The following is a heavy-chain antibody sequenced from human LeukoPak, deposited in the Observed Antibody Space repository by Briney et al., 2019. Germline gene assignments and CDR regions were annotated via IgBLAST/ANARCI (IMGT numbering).Heavy chain of an antibody. CDR1: VYTFTSHY. D-gene: IGHD4-11*01. Sequence: ASVKVSCKASVYTFTSHYIHWLRQAPGQHLEWMGVIHPSCGSTNYAQGFQGRVTMTRDTSTSTVYMELSSLSSEDTALYCARTQDYSIYWYFDLWGPGTLVTASS. CDR2: IHPSCGST. V-gene: IGHV1-46*01. J-gene: IGHJ2*01. CDR3: RTQDYSIYWYFDL.